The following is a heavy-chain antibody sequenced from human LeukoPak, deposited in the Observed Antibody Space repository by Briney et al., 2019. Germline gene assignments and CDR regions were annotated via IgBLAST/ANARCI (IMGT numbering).Heavy chain of an antibody. CDR3: ARHSAVADPFDY. CDR1: GGSISSYY. CDR2: IYYSGST. Sequence: SETLSLTCTVSGGSISSYYWSWIRQPPGKGLEWIGYIYYSGSTNYNPSLKSRVTISVDTSKNQFSLKLSSVTAADTAVYYCARHSAVADPFDYWGQGTLATVSS. J-gene: IGHJ4*02. V-gene: IGHV4-59*08. D-gene: IGHD6-19*01.